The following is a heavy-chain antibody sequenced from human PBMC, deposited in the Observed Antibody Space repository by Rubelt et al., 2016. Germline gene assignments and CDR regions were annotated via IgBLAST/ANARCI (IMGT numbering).Heavy chain of an antibody. CDR1: GGTFSSYA. J-gene: IGHJ6*02. D-gene: IGHD2-2*01. CDR3: ARELVPAAPGFYYGMDV. CDR2: IIPIFGTA. V-gene: IGHV1-69*01. Sequence: QVQLVQSGAEVKKPGSSVKVSCKASGGTFSSYAISWVRQAPGQGLEWMGGIIPIFGTANYAQKFQGRVTITADESTSTGYMELSSLRSEDTAVYYCARELVPAAPGFYYGMDVWGQGTTVTVSS.